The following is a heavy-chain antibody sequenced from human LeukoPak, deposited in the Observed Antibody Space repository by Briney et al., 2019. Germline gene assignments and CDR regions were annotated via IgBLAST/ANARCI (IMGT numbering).Heavy chain of an antibody. Sequence: GASVKVSCKASGYTFTGYYMHWVRQAPGQGLEWMGWINPNSGGTNYAQKFQGRVTMTRDTSISTAYMELSRLRSDDTAVYYCARAGYCSGDICYYYYYMDVWGKGTTVTISS. D-gene: IGHD2-15*01. CDR3: ARAGYCSGDICYYYYYMDV. CDR1: GYTFTGYY. J-gene: IGHJ6*03. V-gene: IGHV1-2*02. CDR2: INPNSGGT.